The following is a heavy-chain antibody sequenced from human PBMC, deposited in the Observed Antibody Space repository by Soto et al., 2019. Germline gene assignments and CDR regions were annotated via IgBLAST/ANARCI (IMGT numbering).Heavy chain of an antibody. J-gene: IGHJ6*03. CDR1: GYTFTSYA. Sequence: GASVKVSCKAAGYTFTSYAMHWGRQAPGQRLEWMGWINAGNGNTKYSQKFQGRVTITRDTSASTAYMELSSLRSEDTAVYYCARSVVNLYYYYYYMDVWGKGTTVTVSS. CDR2: INAGNGNT. D-gene: IGHD2-15*01. V-gene: IGHV1-3*01. CDR3: ARSVVNLYYYYYYMDV.